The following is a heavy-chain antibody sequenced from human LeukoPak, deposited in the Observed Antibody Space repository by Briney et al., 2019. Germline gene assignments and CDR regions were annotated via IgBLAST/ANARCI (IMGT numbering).Heavy chain of an antibody. V-gene: IGHV5-51*01. Sequence: GESLKISCKGSGYSFTSYWIGWVRQMPGKGLEWMGIIYPGDSDTRYSPSFQGQVTISADKSISTAYLQWSSLKASDTAMYYCARGLPHHYDSSGPLDYWGQGTLVTVSS. CDR3: ARGLPHHYDSSGPLDY. D-gene: IGHD3-22*01. CDR2: IYPGDSDT. CDR1: GYSFTSYW. J-gene: IGHJ4*02.